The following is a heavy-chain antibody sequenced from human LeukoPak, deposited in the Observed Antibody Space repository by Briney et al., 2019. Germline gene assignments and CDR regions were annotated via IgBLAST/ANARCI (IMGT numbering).Heavy chain of an antibody. V-gene: IGHV3-48*03. CDR3: ARGPYYYGSGSYYFDY. J-gene: IGHJ4*02. CDR1: GFTFSSYE. Sequence: GGSLRLSCAASGFTFSSYEMNWVRQAPGKGLEWVSYISSSGSTIYYADSVKGRFTISRDNAKNSLYLQMNSLRAEDTAVYYCARGPYYYGSGSYYFDYWGQGTLVTVSS. D-gene: IGHD3-10*01. CDR2: ISSSGSTI.